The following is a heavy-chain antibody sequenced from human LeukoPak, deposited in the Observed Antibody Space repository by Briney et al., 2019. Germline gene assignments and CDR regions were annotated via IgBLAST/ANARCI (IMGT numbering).Heavy chain of an antibody. V-gene: IGHV3-30*03. Sequence: PGRSLRLSCAASGFTFSSYGMHWVRQAPGKGLEWVAVISYDGSNKYYADSVKGRFTISRDNSKNTLYLQMNSLRAEDTAVYYCARGDIVPTIPLCDFWGQETLVTVSS. D-gene: IGHD5-12*01. J-gene: IGHJ4*02. CDR1: GFTFSSYG. CDR2: ISYDGSNK. CDR3: ARGDIVPTIPLCDF.